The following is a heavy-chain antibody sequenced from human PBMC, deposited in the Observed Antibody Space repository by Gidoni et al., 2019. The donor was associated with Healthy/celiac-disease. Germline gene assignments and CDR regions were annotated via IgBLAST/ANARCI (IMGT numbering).Heavy chain of an antibody. V-gene: IGHV3-49*03. CDR1: VFTFGDYA. CDR3: TRLEMRYDAFDI. J-gene: IGHJ3*02. Sequence: EVQLVESGGGLVQPGRSLRLSCTSSVFTFGDYAMSWFRQAPGKGLEWVGLSRSKAYGGTTEYAASVKGRFTISRDDSKSIAYLQMNSLKTEDTAVYYCTRLEMRYDAFDIWGQGTMVTVSS. CDR2: SRSKAYGGTT.